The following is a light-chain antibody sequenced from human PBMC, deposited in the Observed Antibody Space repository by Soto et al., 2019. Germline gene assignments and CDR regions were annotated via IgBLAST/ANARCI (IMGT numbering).Light chain of an antibody. V-gene: IGLV2-14*03. CDR2: DVS. CDR3: NSYTSNSTVV. Sequence: QSALTQPVSVSGSPGQSITISCTGTSSDVGGYNYVSWYQQHPGKAPKLMIYDVSNRPSGISNRFSGSKSGNTASLTISGLQAEDEADYYCNSYTSNSTVVFGGGTKLTVL. J-gene: IGLJ2*01. CDR1: SSDVGGYNY.